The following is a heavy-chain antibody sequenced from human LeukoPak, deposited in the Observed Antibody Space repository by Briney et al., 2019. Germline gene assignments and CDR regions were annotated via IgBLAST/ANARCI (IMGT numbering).Heavy chain of an antibody. D-gene: IGHD2-2*01. Sequence: GGSLRLSCAASGFTFSNAWMSWVRQAPGKGLEWVGRIKSKTDGGTTDYAAPVKGGFTISRDDSKNTLCLQMNSLKTEDTAVYYCSVHQYYYYGMDVWGQGTTVTVSS. CDR1: GFTFSNAW. J-gene: IGHJ6*02. V-gene: IGHV3-15*01. CDR3: SVHQYYYYGMDV. CDR2: IKSKTDGGTT.